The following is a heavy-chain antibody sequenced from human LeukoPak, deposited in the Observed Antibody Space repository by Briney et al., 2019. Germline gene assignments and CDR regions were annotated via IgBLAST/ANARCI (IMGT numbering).Heavy chain of an antibody. CDR2: ISGSGIRR. CDR1: GFTFSSYG. CDR3: AKRSGGPSPFDY. D-gene: IGHD3-3*01. J-gene: IGHJ4*02. Sequence: GGSLRLSCAASGFTFSSYGMTWVRQAPGKGLEWVSDISGSGIRRDYEDSVKGLFTISRDNSKNTLYLQMNSLRAEDTAVYYCAKRSGGPSPFDYWGQGTLVTVSS. V-gene: IGHV3-23*01.